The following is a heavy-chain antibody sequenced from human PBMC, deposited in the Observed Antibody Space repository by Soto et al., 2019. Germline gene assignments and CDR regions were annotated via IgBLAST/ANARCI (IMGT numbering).Heavy chain of an antibody. Sequence: GGSLRLSCAASGFTFSDHYMSWIRQAPGKGLEWVSYISSSGTTIYNADSVKGRFTISRDNAKNSVSLLMKRLRDEDTAMYYCARDWRDLGDFNWFDPWGQGTLVTVSS. CDR3: ARDWRDLGDFNWFDP. CDR2: ISSSGTTI. CDR1: GFTFSDHY. V-gene: IGHV3-11*04. D-gene: IGHD4-17*01. J-gene: IGHJ5*02.